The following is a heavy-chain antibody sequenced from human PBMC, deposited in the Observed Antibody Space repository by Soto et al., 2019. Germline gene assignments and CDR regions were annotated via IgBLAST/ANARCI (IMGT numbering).Heavy chain of an antibody. CDR1: GFTFSSYA. Sequence: GGSLRLSCAASGFTFSSYAMSWVRQAPGKGLEWVSAISGSGGSTYYADSVKGRFTISRDNSKNTLYLQMNSLRAEDTAVYYCAKVFYQVSRPLEDGPTFDFWGQGTLDIVSS. J-gene: IGHJ4*02. CDR3: AKVFYQVSRPLEDGPTFDF. V-gene: IGHV3-23*01. CDR2: ISGSGGST. D-gene: IGHD3-3*01.